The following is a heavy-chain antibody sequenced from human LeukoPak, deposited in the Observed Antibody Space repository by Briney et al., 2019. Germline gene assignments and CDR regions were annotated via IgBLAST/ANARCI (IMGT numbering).Heavy chain of an antibody. CDR2: ISYDGSNK. CDR1: GFTFSSYG. V-gene: IGHV3-30*18. Sequence: GGSLRLSCAASGFTFSSYGVHWVRQAPGKGLEWVAVISYDGSNKYYADSVKGRFTISRDNSKNTLYLQMNSLRAEDTAVYYCVKGVYYYDRSGNFDYWGQGTLVTVSS. CDR3: VKGVYYYDRSGNFDY. D-gene: IGHD3-22*01. J-gene: IGHJ4*02.